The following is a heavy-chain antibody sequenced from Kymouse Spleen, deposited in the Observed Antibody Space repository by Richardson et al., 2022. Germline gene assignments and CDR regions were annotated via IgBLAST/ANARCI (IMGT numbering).Heavy chain of an antibody. V-gene: IGHV4-34*01. Sequence: QVQLQQWGAGLLKPSETLSLTCAVYGGSFSGYYWSWIRQPPGKGLEWIGEINHSGSTNYNPSLKSRVTISVDTSKNQFSLKLSSVTAADTAVYYCARVGAAAGTTFDYWGQGTLVTVSS. D-gene: IGHD6-13*01. CDR3: ARVGAAAGTTFDY. J-gene: IGHJ4*02. CDR1: GGSFSGYY. CDR2: INHSGST.